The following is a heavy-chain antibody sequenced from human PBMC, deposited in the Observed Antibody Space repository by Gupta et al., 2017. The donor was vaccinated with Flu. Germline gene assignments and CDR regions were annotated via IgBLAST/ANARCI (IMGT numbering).Heavy chain of an antibody. J-gene: IGHJ4*02. CDR1: GFSLSTSGMR. V-gene: IGHV2-70*04. D-gene: IGHD5-24*01. CDR2: IDWDDDK. Sequence: QVTLKESGPALVKPTQTLTLTCTFSGFSLSTSGMRVSWIRQPPGKALEWLARIDWDDDKFYSTSLKTRLTISKDTSKNQVVLTMTNMDPVDTATYYCAREQRWLQYSYFDYWGQGTLVTVSS. CDR3: AREQRWLQYSYFDY.